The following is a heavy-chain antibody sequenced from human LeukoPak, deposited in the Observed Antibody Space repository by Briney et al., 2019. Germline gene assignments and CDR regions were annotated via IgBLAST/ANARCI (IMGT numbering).Heavy chain of an antibody. CDR1: GFTFSSYG. V-gene: IGHV3-30*02. CDR2: IRFDGSNK. D-gene: IGHD6-13*01. CDR3: VKDANTYSGSCFDF. J-gene: IGHJ4*02. Sequence: GGSLRFSCVVSGFTFSSYGMHWVRQAPGKGLEWVAFIRFDGSNKYYAESMKGRFTISRDNSRNTLYLQMDSLRDEDTAMYYCVKDANTYSGSCFDFWGQGALVTVSS.